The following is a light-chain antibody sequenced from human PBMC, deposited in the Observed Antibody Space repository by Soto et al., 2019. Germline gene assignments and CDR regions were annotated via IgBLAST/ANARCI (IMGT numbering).Light chain of an antibody. V-gene: IGLV4-60*02. CDR3: ETWDRNTWV. J-gene: IGLJ3*02. CDR1: SGHSSYI. Sequence: QSVLTQSSSASASLGSSVKLTCTLSSGHSSYIIAWHQQQPGKAPRYLMKLEGSGNYDKGSGVPDRFSGSSSGADRYLIISNLQFEDEADYYCETWDRNTWVFGGGTKLTVL. CDR2: LEGSGNY.